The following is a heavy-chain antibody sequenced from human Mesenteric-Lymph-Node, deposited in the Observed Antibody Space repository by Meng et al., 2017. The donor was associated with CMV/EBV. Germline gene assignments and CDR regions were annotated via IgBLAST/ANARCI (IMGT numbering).Heavy chain of an antibody. Sequence: LSCAFCRDSISRNLWWSCVRQPPGKGLEWLGKISYSASTKYNPSLQIRVTISSDTTNNRFSLRLNSVTAADTGVYFCARSPGFWSLDYWGRGTLVTVSS. D-gene: IGHD2-8*02. CDR2: ISYSAST. CDR3: ARSPGFWSLDY. V-gene: IGHV4-4*01. J-gene: IGHJ4*02. CDR1: RDSISRNLW.